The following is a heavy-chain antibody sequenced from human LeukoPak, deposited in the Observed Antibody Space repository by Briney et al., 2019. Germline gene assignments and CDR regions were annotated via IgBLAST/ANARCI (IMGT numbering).Heavy chain of an antibody. CDR3: TPDFWSGYPSG. CDR2: IKSKANNYAT. CDR1: GFTFSGSA. J-gene: IGHJ4*02. D-gene: IGHD3-3*01. Sequence: GGSLKLSCAASGFTFSGSAMHWARQASGKGLEWVGRIKSKANNYATAYAASVKGRFTISRDDSKNTAYLQMNSLKTEDTAVYYCTPDFWSGYPSGWGQGTLVTVSS. V-gene: IGHV3-73*01.